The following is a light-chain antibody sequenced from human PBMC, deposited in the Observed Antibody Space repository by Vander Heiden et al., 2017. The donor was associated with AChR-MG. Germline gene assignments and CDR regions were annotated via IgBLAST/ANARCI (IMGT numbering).Light chain of an antibody. CDR1: QSLVYSDGNTY. Sequence: DVVMTQSPLSLPVTLGQPASIPCRSSQSLVYSDGNTYLNWFQQSPGQSPRRLIYKVSNRDSGVPDRFSGSGSGTDFTLKISRVEAEDVGVYYCMQGTHWPSIWWTFGQGTKVEIK. V-gene: IGKV2-30*01. CDR2: KVS. CDR3: MQGTHWPSIWWT. J-gene: IGKJ1*01.